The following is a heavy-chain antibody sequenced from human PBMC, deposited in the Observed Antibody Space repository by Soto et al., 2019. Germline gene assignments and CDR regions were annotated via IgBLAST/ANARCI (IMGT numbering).Heavy chain of an antibody. D-gene: IGHD2-2*01. CDR2: IIPIFGTA. V-gene: IGHV1-69*01. CDR1: GGTFSSYA. Sequence: QVQLVQSGAEVKKPGSSVKVSCKASGGTFSSYAISWVRQAPGQGLEWMGGIIPIFGTANYAQKFQGRVTITADESTSTAYMELSRLRSGDTAVYYCARGPYCSSTSCYESVYYYGMDVWGQGTTVTVSS. CDR3: ARGPYCSSTSCYESVYYYGMDV. J-gene: IGHJ6*02.